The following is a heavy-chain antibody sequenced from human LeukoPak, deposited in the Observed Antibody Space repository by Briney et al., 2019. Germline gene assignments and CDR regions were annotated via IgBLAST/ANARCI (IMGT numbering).Heavy chain of an antibody. J-gene: IGHJ4*02. CDR2: IYYSGST. CDR1: GGSISSYY. CDR3: ARTAGSGSYYPLDY. Sequence: SETLSLTCTVSGGSISSYYWRWIRQPPGKGLEWIGYIYYSGSTNYNPSLKSRVTISVDTSKNQFSLKLSSVTAADTAVYYCARTAGSGSYYPLDYWGQGTLVTVSS. D-gene: IGHD3-10*01. V-gene: IGHV4-59*01.